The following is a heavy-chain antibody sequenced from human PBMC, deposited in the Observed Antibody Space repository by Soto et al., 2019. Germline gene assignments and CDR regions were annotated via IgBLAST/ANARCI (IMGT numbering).Heavy chain of an antibody. D-gene: IGHD6-13*01. J-gene: IGHJ4*02. CDR2: IYYSGST. V-gene: IGHV4-39*01. Sequence: QLQLQESGPGLVKPSETLSLTCTVSGGSISSSSYYWGWIRQPPGKGLEWIGSIYYSGSTYYNPSLTSRVTISVDTSKNQFSLKLSSVTAADTAVYYCASPRERTIAAAGYATDFDYWGQGTLVTVSS. CDR3: ASPRERTIAAAGYATDFDY. CDR1: GGSISSSSYY.